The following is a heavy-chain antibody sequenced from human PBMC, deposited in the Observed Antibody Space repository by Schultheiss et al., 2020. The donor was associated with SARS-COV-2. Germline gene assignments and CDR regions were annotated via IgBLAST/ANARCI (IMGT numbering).Heavy chain of an antibody. CDR3: ARSYDSSGYRDGVAY. CDR1: GFTFSSYA. CDR2: ISSSSSYI. Sequence: GGSLRLSCAASGFTFSSYAMSWVRQAPGKGLEWVSSISSSSSYIYYADSVKGRFTISRDNSKNTLYLQMNSLRAEDTAVYYCARSYDSSGYRDGVAYWGQGTLVTVSS. V-gene: IGHV3-21*01. J-gene: IGHJ4*02. D-gene: IGHD3-22*01.